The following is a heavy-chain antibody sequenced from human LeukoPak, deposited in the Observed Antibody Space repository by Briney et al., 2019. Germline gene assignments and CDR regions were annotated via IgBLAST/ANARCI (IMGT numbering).Heavy chain of an antibody. J-gene: IGHJ4*02. CDR3: AKGYIAAAGKDY. CDR2: IRYDGSNK. V-gene: IGHV3-30*02. Sequence: PGGSLRLSCAASGFTFSSYGMHWVRQAPGKGLEWVAFIRYDGSNKYYADSVKGRFTISRDNSKNTLYLQMNSLRAEDTAVYYCAKGYIAAAGKDYWGQGTLVTVSS. CDR1: GFTFSSYG. D-gene: IGHD6-13*01.